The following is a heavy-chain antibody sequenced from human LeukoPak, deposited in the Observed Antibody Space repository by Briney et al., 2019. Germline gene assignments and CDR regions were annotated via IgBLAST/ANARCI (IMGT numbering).Heavy chain of an antibody. V-gene: IGHV3-11*04. Sequence: PGGSLRLSCAASGFTFSDYYMSWIRQAPGKGLEWVSYISTRGSHIYYGDSVKGRFTISRDNAKNSLYLQMNSLRAEDTAVYYCAELGITMIGGVWGKGTTVTISS. J-gene: IGHJ6*04. D-gene: IGHD3-10*02. CDR1: GFTFSDYY. CDR2: ISTRGSHI. CDR3: AELGITMIGGV.